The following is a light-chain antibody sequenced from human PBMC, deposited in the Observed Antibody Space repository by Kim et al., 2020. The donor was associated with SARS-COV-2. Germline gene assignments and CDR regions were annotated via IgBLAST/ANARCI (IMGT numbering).Light chain of an antibody. Sequence: GQSITIACTGTGSDVGGYSYVSWYQQHPGKAPQLMIYNVSHRPSGVSNRFSGSKSGNTASLTISGLRAEDEADYYCSSYTSSSTRVFGGGTQLTVL. CDR3: SSYTSSSTRV. J-gene: IGLJ3*02. CDR1: GSDVGGYSY. V-gene: IGLV2-14*04. CDR2: NVS.